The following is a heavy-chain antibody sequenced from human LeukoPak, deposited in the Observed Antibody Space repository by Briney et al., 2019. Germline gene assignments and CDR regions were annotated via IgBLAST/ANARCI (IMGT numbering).Heavy chain of an antibody. CDR1: GFTFSDYY. J-gene: IGHJ4*02. V-gene: IGHV3-11*04. CDR3: AKEAIINYYDSSGYSFDY. Sequence: GGSLRLSCAASGFTFSDYYMSWIRQAPGKGLEWVSYISSSGSTIYYADSVKGRFTISRDNSKNTLYLQMNSLRAEDTAVYYCAKEAIINYYDSSGYSFDYWGQGTLVTVSS. D-gene: IGHD3-22*01. CDR2: ISSSGSTI.